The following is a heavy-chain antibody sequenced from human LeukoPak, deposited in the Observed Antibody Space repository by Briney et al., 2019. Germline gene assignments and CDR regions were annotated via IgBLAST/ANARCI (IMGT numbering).Heavy chain of an antibody. V-gene: IGHV3-30*18. D-gene: IGHD2-15*01. J-gene: IGHJ6*02. CDR3: AKGVVAATNAAYYGMDV. CDR1: GFTFSNYG. CDR2: ISYDESDK. Sequence: GGSLRLSCAASGFTFSNYGMHWVRQAPGKGLGWVAVISYDESDKCYADSVKGRFTISRDNSKNTLYLQMNSLRPEDTAVYYCAKGVVAATNAAYYGMDVWGQGTTVTVSS.